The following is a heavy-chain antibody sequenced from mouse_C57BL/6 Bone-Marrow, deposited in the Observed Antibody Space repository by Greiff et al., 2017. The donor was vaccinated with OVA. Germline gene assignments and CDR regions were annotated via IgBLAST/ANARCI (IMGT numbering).Heavy chain of an antibody. Sequence: VQLQQPGAELVKPGASVQLSCKASGYTFTSYWMHWVKQRPGQGLEWIGMIHPNSGSTNYNEKFKSKATLTVDKSSSTAYMQLSSLTSEDSAVYYCARVFTTVVAPFAYWGQGTLFTVSA. D-gene: IGHD1-1*01. CDR3: ARVFTTVVAPFAY. V-gene: IGHV1-64*01. J-gene: IGHJ3*01. CDR1: GYTFTSYW. CDR2: IHPNSGST.